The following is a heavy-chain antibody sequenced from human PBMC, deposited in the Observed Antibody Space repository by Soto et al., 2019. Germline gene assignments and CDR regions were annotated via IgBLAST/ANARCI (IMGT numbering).Heavy chain of an antibody. D-gene: IGHD3-10*01. V-gene: IGHV3-23*01. Sequence: GGSLRLSCAASGFTFSSYAMSWVRQAPGKGLEWVSAISGSGGSTYYADSVKGRFTISRDNSKNTLYLQMNSLRAEDTAVYYCAKDRMVRGVNPTNFDYWGQGTLVTVSS. J-gene: IGHJ4*02. CDR1: GFTFSSYA. CDR3: AKDRMVRGVNPTNFDY. CDR2: ISGSGGST.